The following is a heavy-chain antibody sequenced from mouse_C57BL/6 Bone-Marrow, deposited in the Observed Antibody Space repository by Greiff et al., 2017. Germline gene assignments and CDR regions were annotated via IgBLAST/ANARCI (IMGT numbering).Heavy chain of an antibody. J-gene: IGHJ3*01. CDR1: GYTFTSYG. CDR2: IYPRSGYT. D-gene: IGHD6-1*01. CDR3: AREGAAKATGAY. Sequence: VQLQQSGAELARPGASVKLSCKASGYTFTSYGISWVKQRTGQGLEWIGEIYPRSGYTYYNEKFKGKATLTADKSSSTAYMELRSLTSEDCAVYFCAREGAAKATGAYWGQGTLVTVSA. V-gene: IGHV1-81*01.